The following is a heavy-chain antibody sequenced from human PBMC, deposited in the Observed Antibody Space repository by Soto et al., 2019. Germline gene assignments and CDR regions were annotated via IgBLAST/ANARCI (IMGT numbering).Heavy chain of an antibody. V-gene: IGHV4-59*08. CDR1: GGSISSYY. CDR2: IYYSGST. Sequence: SETLSLTCTVSGGSISSYYWSWIRQPPGKGLEWIGYIYYSGSTNYNPSLKSRVTISVDTSKTQFSLKLNSMTAADTAVYYCARHNYGSGSTYFGYWGQGTLVTVSS. J-gene: IGHJ4*02. CDR3: ARHNYGSGSTYFGY. D-gene: IGHD3-10*01.